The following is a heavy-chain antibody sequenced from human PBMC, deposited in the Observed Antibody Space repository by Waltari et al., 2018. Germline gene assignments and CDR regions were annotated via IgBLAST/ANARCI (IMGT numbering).Heavy chain of an antibody. Sequence: QVQLQESGPGLVKPSETLSLTCTVSGGSISSYYWSWIRQPPGKGLEWIGYIYTRRSTNYNPSLKIRVTISVDTSKNQFSLKLSSVTAADTAVYYCARDLCGGDCYMGAFDYWGQGTLVTVSS. CDR1: GGSISSYY. D-gene: IGHD2-21*01. V-gene: IGHV4-4*09. J-gene: IGHJ4*02. CDR2: IYTRRST. CDR3: ARDLCGGDCYMGAFDY.